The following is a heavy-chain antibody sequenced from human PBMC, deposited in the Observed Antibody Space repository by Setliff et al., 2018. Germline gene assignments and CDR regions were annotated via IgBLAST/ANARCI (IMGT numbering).Heavy chain of an antibody. CDR3: SRLVRYCTRTSCQRLSGDDY. Sequence: ASVKVSCKASGYNFTGYYMYWVRQAPGQGLEWVGWISPYSGNTYYAPKFQGRITMTTDTSTTTAYMELKSLRSDDTAIYYCSRLVRYCTRTSCQRLSGDDYWGQGALVTVSS. D-gene: IGHD2-2*01. CDR2: ISPYSGNT. J-gene: IGHJ4*02. CDR1: GYNFTGYY. V-gene: IGHV1-18*04.